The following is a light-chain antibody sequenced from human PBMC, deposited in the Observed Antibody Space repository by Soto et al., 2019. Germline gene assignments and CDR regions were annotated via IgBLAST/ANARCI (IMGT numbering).Light chain of an antibody. J-gene: IGKJ1*01. CDR2: GAS. CDR1: QSVSSN. Sequence: EIVMTQSPATLSVSPGERATLSCRASQSVSSNLAWYQHKPGQPPRLLIYGASTRATGVPARFSGSGSGTEFTLTISSLQSEDVAVYYCQQYNHWPRGTFGQGTKVDIK. CDR3: QQYNHWPRGT. V-gene: IGKV3-15*01.